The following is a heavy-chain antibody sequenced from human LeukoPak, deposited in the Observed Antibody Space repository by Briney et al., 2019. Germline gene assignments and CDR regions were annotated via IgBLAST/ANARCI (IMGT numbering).Heavy chain of an antibody. V-gene: IGHV3-74*01. Sequence: GGSLRLSCAASGFTFSNHWMHWVRQAPGKGLVWVSRINGDGTGTSYADSVKGRFTISRDNAKNTLYLQMNSLRVEDAAVYYCAKATSVTTLFDYWGQGTLVTVSS. J-gene: IGHJ4*02. D-gene: IGHD4-17*01. CDR3: AKATSVTTLFDY. CDR2: INGDGTGT. CDR1: GFTFSNHW.